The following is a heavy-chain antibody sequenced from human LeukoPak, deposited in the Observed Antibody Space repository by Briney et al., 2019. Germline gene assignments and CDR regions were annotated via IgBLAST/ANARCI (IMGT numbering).Heavy chain of an antibody. CDR1: GFTVSSNY. J-gene: IGHJ4*02. CDR3: ARVNSARGALDY. CDR2: IYSGGST. Sequence: GGSLRLSCAASGFTVSSNYMTWVRQAPGKGLEWVSVIYSGGSTYYADSVKGRFTISRDNSKNTLYLQMNSLRAEDTAVYYCARVNSARGALDYWGQGTLVTVSS. D-gene: IGHD3-10*01. V-gene: IGHV3-53*01.